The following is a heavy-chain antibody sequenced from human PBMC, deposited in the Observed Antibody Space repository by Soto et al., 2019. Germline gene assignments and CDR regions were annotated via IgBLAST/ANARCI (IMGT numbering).Heavy chain of an antibody. V-gene: IGHV3-33*01. CDR2: IWYDGSNK. Sequence: QVQLVESGGGVVQPGRSLRLSCAASGFTFSSYGMHWVRQAPGKGLEWVAVIWYDGSNKYYADSVKGRFTISRDNSKNTLYLQMTSLKAEDTAVYYCARDGHYSNRFDYWGQGTLVTVSS. CDR3: ARDGHYSNRFDY. D-gene: IGHD4-4*01. J-gene: IGHJ4*02. CDR1: GFTFSSYG.